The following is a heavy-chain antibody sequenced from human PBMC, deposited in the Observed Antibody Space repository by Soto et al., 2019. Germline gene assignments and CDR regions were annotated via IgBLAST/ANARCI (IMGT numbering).Heavy chain of an antibody. CDR3: ASTNYGDYGYYYYGMDV. J-gene: IGHJ6*02. V-gene: IGHV4-39*01. CDR1: GGSISSSSYY. D-gene: IGHD4-17*01. Sequence: SETLSLTCTVSGGSISSSSYYWGWIRQPPGKGLEWIGSIYYSGSTYYNPSLKSRVTISVDTSKNQFSLKLSSVTAADTAVYYCASTNYGDYGYYYYGMDVWGQGTTVTVSS. CDR2: IYYSGST.